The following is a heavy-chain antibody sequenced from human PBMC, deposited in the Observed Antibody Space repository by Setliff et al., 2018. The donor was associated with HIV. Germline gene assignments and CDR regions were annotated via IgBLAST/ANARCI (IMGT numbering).Heavy chain of an antibody. V-gene: IGHV4-39*01. J-gene: IGHJ6*03. D-gene: IGHD6-19*01. CDR2: VNHSGGT. CDR1: GDRISSTSYY. Sequence: PSETLSLTCTVSGDRISSTSYYWGWLRQPPGKGLEWIGEVNHSGGTNSNPSLKSRVTISVDTSKNQFSLKLSSVTAADTAVYYCARVREGYESSGFYVYYYYYMDLWGKGTTVTVSS. CDR3: ARVREGYESSGFYVYYYYYMDL.